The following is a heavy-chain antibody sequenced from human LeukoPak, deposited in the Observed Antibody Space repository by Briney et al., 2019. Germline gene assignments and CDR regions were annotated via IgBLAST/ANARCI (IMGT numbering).Heavy chain of an antibody. Sequence: PGGSLRLSCAASGFTFNNYWMSWVRQAPGKGLDWVACVTGSGHRTYYADSVKGRFTISRDNSKNTVYLQMNSLRVEDTAVYYCARVAYSDFWSGYYVDSWGQGILVTVSS. CDR3: ARVAYSDFWSGYYVDS. CDR1: GFTFNNYW. J-gene: IGHJ5*01. D-gene: IGHD3-3*01. CDR2: VTGSGHRT. V-gene: IGHV3-23*01.